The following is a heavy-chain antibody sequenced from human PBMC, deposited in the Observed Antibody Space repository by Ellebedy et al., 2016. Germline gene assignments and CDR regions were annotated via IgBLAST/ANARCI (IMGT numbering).Heavy chain of an antibody. CDR1: GGSISSSSYY. CDR3: ASGGYCSGGSCSDY. J-gene: IGHJ4*02. D-gene: IGHD2-15*01. Sequence: SETLSLTXTVSGGSISSSSYYWGWIRQPPGKGLEWIGSIYYSGSTYYNPSLKSRVTISVDTSKNQFSLKLSSVTAADTAVYYCASGGYCSGGSCSDYWGQGTLVTVSS. CDR2: IYYSGST. V-gene: IGHV4-39*01.